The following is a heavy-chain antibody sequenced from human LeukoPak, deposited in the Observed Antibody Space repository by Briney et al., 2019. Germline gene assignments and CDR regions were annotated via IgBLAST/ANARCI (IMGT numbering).Heavy chain of an antibody. CDR1: GGSISSGGYY. CDR2: IYYSGST. D-gene: IGHD3-22*01. V-gene: IGHV4-31*03. CDR3: ARGLYDSSTWEGYFDY. J-gene: IGHJ4*02. Sequence: SETLSLTCTVSGGSISSGGYYWSWIRQHPGKGLEWIGYIYYSGSTYYNPSLKSRVTISVDTSKDQFSLKLSSVTAADTAVYYCARGLYDSSTWEGYFDYWGQGTLVTVSS.